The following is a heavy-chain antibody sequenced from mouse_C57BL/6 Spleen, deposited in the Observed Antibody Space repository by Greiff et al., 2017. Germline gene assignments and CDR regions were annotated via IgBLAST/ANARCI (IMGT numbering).Heavy chain of an antibody. CDR3: ARERITTVVAPFDY. V-gene: IGHV1-64*01. D-gene: IGHD1-1*01. CDR2: IHPNSGST. J-gene: IGHJ2*01. Sequence: VQLQQPGAELVKPGASVKLSCKASGYTFTSYWMHWVKQRPGQGLEWIGMIHPNSGSTNYNEKFKSKATLTVDKSSSTAYMQLSSLTSEDSAVYYCARERITTVVAPFDYWGQGTTLTVS. CDR1: GYTFTSYW.